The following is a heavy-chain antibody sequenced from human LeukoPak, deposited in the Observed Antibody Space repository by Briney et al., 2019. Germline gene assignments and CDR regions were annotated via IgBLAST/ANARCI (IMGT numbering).Heavy chain of an antibody. CDR2: ISAYNGNT. CDR1: GYTFTSYG. D-gene: IGHD3-22*01. V-gene: IGHV1-18*01. Sequence: VASVKVSCKASGYTFTSYGIGWVRQAPGQGLEWLGWISAYNGNTNYAQKLQGRVTMTTDTSTSTAYMELRSLRSDDTAVYYCARDPDSSGYIGFDYWGQGTLVTASS. J-gene: IGHJ4*02. CDR3: ARDPDSSGYIGFDY.